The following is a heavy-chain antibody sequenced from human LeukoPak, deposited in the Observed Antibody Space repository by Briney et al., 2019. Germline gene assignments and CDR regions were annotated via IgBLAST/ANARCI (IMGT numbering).Heavy chain of an antibody. CDR1: GGSISSGGYS. CDR2: IYHSGST. Sequence: SETLSLTCAVSGGSISSGGYSWSWIRQPPGKGLEWIGYIYHSGSTNYNPSLKSRVTISVDTSKNQFSLRLSSVTAADTAVYYCARDPRYCSSTSCWYFDYWGQGTLVTVSS. V-gene: IGHV4-30-2*01. J-gene: IGHJ4*02. D-gene: IGHD2-2*01. CDR3: ARDPRYCSSTSCWYFDY.